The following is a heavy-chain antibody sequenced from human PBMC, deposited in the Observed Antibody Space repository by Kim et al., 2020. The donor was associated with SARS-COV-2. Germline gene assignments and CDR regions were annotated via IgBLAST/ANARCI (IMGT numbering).Heavy chain of an antibody. D-gene: IGHD2-15*01. J-gene: IGHJ4*02. CDR2: T. V-gene: IGHV3-11*05. CDR3: ARGGGSKGFDY. Sequence: TNYADSVKGRFTISRDNAKNALYLQMNSLRAEDTAVYYCARGGGSKGFDYWGQGTLVTVSS.